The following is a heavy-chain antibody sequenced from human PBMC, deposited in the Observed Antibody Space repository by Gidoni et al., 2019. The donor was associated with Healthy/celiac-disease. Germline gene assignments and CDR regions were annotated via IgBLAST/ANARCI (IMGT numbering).Heavy chain of an antibody. V-gene: IGHV3-30*02. J-gene: IGHJ6*03. D-gene: IGHD6-6*01. CDR3: AKDDKRAQLVYYYYYMDV. CDR1: GFTFSSSG. CDR2: IRYDGSNK. Sequence: QVQLVESGGGVVQPGGSRRLSCAASGFTFSSSGMHWVRQAPGKGLEWVAFIRYDGSNKYYADSVKGRFTISRDNSKNTLYLQMNSLRAEDTAVYYCAKDDKRAQLVYYYYYMDVWGKGTTVTVSS.